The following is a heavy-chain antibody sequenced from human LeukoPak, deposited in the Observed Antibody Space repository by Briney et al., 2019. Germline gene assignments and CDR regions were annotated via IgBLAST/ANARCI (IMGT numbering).Heavy chain of an antibody. V-gene: IGHV3-30*18. CDR3: AKSHPSGWLRFDY. Sequence: LPGGSLRLSCAASGFTFSSYGMHWVRQAPGKGLEWVAVISYDGSNKYYADSVKGRFTISRDNSKNTLYLQMNSLRAEDTAVYYCAKSHPSGWLRFDYWGQGTLVTVSS. J-gene: IGHJ4*02. CDR2: ISYDGSNK. D-gene: IGHD6-19*01. CDR1: GFTFSSYG.